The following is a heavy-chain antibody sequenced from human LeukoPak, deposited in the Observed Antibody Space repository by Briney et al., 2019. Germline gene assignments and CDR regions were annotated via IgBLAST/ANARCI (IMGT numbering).Heavy chain of an antibody. D-gene: IGHD6-13*01. J-gene: IGHJ4*02. CDR3: ARESSWSSSLIDY. CDR2: IYYSGST. Sequence: SETLSLTCTVSGGSISSSSYYWGWIRQPPGKGLEWIGSIYYSGSTYYNPSLKSRVTISVDTSKNQFSLKLSSVTAADTAVYYCARESSWSSSLIDYWGQGTLVTVSS. V-gene: IGHV4-39*07. CDR1: GGSISSSSYY.